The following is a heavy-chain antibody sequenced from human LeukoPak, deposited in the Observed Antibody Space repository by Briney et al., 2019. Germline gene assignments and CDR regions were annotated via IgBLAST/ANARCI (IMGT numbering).Heavy chain of an antibody. J-gene: IGHJ4*02. Sequence: GASVKVSCKASGYSFTRYFIHWVRQAPGQGLEWMGIIIPSDGSTSYAQKFQGRVTMTRDTSTSTVYMELSSLRSEDTAVYHCARPYYYDSSGYSYFDYWGQGTLVTVSS. CDR1: GYSFTRYF. CDR3: ARPYYYDSSGYSYFDY. CDR2: IIPSDGST. V-gene: IGHV1-46*01. D-gene: IGHD3-22*01.